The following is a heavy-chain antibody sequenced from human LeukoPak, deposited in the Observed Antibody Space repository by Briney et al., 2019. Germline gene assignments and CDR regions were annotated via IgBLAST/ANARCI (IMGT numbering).Heavy chain of an antibody. CDR3: TRGVGARAFDH. J-gene: IGHJ4*02. CDR2: INSDGISI. D-gene: IGHD1-26*01. CDR1: GFTFSTYW. V-gene: IGHV3-74*01. Sequence: GGSLRLSCAASGFTFSTYWLHWVRQAPGKGLVWVSRINSDGISINYADSVKGRFTISRDNAKNTLYLQMNSLRAEDTAVYYCTRGVGARAFDHWGQGTPVTVSS.